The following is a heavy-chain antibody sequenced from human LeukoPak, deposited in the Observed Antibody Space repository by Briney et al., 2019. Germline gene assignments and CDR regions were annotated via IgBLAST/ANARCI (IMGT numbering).Heavy chain of an antibody. J-gene: IGHJ3*02. Sequence: GRSLRLSCAASGFTFSSYWMSWVRQAPGKGLEWVANIKQDGSEKYYVDSVRGRFTISRDNAKNSLYLQMNSLRAEDTAVYYCARDPHYYGSGSYYNGAFDIWGQGTMVTVSS. D-gene: IGHD3-10*01. CDR1: GFTFSSYW. V-gene: IGHV3-7*01. CDR2: IKQDGSEK. CDR3: ARDPHYYGSGSYYNGAFDI.